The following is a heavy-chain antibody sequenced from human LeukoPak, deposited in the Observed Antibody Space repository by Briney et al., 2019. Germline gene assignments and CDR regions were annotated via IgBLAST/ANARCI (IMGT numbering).Heavy chain of an antibody. V-gene: IGHV3-48*02. CDR3: ARSVGHLDY. CDR2: MTSSGSTI. D-gene: IGHD1-26*01. CDR1: GFPFGPYS. Sequence: GGSLRLSCAASGFPFGPYSMNWFGRAPGKGREWSSYMTSSGSTIYYADSVKGRFTISRDDARSSLFLQMNSLRDDDTAIYYCARSVGHLDYWGQGTLVTVSS. J-gene: IGHJ4*02.